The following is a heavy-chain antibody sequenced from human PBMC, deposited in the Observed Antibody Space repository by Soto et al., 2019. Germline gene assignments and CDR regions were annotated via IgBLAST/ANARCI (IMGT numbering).Heavy chain of an antibody. V-gene: IGHV4-30-4*02. Sequence: SETLSLTCTVSGGSISSGDYYWSWIRQPPGKGLEWIGYIYYSGSTYYNPSLKSRVTISVDTSKNQFSLKLSSVTAADTAVYYCARGYDSSGYYPYYFDYWGQGTLVTVSS. CDR1: GGSISSGDYY. D-gene: IGHD3-22*01. CDR3: ARGYDSSGYYPYYFDY. J-gene: IGHJ4*02. CDR2: IYYSGST.